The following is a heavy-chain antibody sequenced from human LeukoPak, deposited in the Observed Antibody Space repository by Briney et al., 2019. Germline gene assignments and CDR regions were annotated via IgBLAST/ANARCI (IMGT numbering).Heavy chain of an antibody. CDR3: ARGSIAARDYYDC. D-gene: IGHD6-6*01. CDR1: GYTLSSGQY. J-gene: IGHJ4*02. CDR2: IYHSGST. Sequence: PSETLSLTCAGSGYTLSSGQYSGWIRQPPGKGLEWIGSIYHSGSTYYNPSLKSRVTISVDTSKNQFSLKLSSVTAADTAVYYSARGSIAARDYYDCWGKGTLVTVSS. V-gene: IGHV4-38-2*01.